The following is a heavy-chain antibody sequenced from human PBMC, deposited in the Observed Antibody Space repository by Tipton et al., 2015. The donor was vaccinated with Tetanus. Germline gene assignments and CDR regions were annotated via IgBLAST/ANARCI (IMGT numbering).Heavy chain of an antibody. V-gene: IGHV3-23*01. J-gene: IGHJ4*02. D-gene: IGHD3-10*01. CDR3: AKDRTMVRGVTTFDY. CDR1: GFTFSSYA. CDR2: ISGSGGST. Sequence: GSLRLSCAASGFTFSSYAMSWVRQAPGKGLEWVSAISGSGGSTYYADSVKGRFTISRDNSKNTLYLQMNSLRAEDTAVYYCAKDRTMVRGVTTFDYWGQGTLVTVSS.